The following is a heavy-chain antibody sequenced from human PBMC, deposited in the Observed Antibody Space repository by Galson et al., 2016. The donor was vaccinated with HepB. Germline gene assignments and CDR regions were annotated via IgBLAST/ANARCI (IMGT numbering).Heavy chain of an antibody. V-gene: IGHV3-23*01. CDR2: ISGNGIGT. CDR3: AKGTLGQCSGSTCYPFDC. Sequence: SLRLSCAASGFTFNTYAMTWVRQAPGKGLECVATISGNGIGTAYAGSVKGRFTITRGNSKNTVYLQMNSLRAEDTAVYYCAKGTLGQCSGSTCYPFDCWGQGTLVTVSS. D-gene: IGHD2-15*01. CDR1: GFTFNTYA. J-gene: IGHJ4*02.